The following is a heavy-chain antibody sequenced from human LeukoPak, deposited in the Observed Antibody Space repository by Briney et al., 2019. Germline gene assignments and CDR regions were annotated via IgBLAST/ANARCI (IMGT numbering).Heavy chain of an antibody. Sequence: GGSLRLSCAASGFTFSAYWMNWVRQTPGKGLELVANIKQDGSEKYYVDSVKGRFTISRDNAKNSLYPQMNSLRAEDTAVYYCARCYYGSGGYFDYWGQGTLVTVSS. CDR1: GFTFSAYW. D-gene: IGHD3-10*01. V-gene: IGHV3-7*03. CDR3: ARCYYGSGGYFDY. CDR2: IKQDGSEK. J-gene: IGHJ4*02.